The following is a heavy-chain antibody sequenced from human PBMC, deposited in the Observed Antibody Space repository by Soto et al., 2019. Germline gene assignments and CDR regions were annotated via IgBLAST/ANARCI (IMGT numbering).Heavy chain of an antibody. CDR3: ARESIAAARQFDY. CDR2: IYYSGST. CDR1: GGSVSSGSYY. Sequence: SETLSLTCTVSGGSVSSGSYYWSWIRQPPGKGLEWIGYIYYSGSTNYNPSLKSRVTISVDTSKNQFSLKLSSVIAADTAVYYCARESIAAARQFDYWGQGTPVTVSS. D-gene: IGHD6-13*01. V-gene: IGHV4-61*01. J-gene: IGHJ4*02.